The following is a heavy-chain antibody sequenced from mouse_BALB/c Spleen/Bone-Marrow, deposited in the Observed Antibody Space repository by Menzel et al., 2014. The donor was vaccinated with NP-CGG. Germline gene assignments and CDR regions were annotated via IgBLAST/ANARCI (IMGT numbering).Heavy chain of an antibody. D-gene: IGHD2-3*01. CDR3: ARWLLPYGLDY. Sequence: EVHLVESGAELVKPGASVKLSCTASGFNIKDTYMHWVKQRPEQGLEGTGRIDPANGNTKYDPKFQGKATRTADTSTNTAYLQLSSLTSEDTAVYYCARWLLPYGLDYWGQGTSVTVSS. V-gene: IGHV14-3*02. CDR1: GFNIKDTY. CDR2: IDPANGNT. J-gene: IGHJ4*01.